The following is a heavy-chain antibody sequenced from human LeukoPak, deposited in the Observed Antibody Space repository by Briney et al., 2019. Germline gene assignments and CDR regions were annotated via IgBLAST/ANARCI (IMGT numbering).Heavy chain of an antibody. CDR2: INPNTGGT. D-gene: IGHD2/OR15-2a*01. Sequence: ASVKVSCKASGYTFTYNYIHWVRQAPGQGLEWMGRINPNTGGTNSAQNFQGRLTMTRDTSISTAYMEPSRLRSADTAMYYCAITHANNAFDIWGQGTMVTVSS. CDR1: GYTFTYNY. CDR3: AITHANNAFDI. V-gene: IGHV1-2*06. J-gene: IGHJ3*02.